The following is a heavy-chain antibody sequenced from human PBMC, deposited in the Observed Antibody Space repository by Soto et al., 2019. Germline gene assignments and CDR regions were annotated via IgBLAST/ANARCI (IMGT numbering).Heavy chain of an antibody. Sequence: QTLSLTCAISGDSVSSNSAAWNWIRQSPSRGLEWLGRTYYRSKWYNDYAVSVKSRITINPDTSKNQFSLQLNSVTPEDTAVYYCARDRVAAGKRYYYYGMDVWGQGTTVTVSS. CDR2: TYYRSKWYN. CDR1: GDSVSSNSAA. J-gene: IGHJ6*02. CDR3: ARDRVAAGKRYYYYGMDV. V-gene: IGHV6-1*01. D-gene: IGHD6-13*01.